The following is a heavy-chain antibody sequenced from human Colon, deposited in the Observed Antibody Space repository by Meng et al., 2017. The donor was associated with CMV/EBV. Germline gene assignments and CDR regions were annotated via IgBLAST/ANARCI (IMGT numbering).Heavy chain of an antibody. J-gene: IGHJ4*02. CDR3: TRPTYDSSGLTFDY. CDR2: IRSKANNYAT. V-gene: IGHV3-73*01. Sequence: GFTLSGSAMHWVRQAPGKGQEWVGRIRSKANNYATTYAASVKGRFTMSRDDSKNTAYLQMSSLKTEDTAVYYCTRPTYDSSGLTFDYWGQGTLVTVSS. D-gene: IGHD3-22*01. CDR1: GFTLSGSA.